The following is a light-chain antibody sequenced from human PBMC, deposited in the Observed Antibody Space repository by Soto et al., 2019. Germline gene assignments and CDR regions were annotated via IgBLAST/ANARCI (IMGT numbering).Light chain of an antibody. CDR2: EVS. V-gene: IGLV2-14*01. J-gene: IGLJ1*01. CDR1: SSDVGGYNY. CDR3: SSYTSSSPYV. Sequence: QSALAQPASVSGSPGQSITISCTGTSSDVGGYNYVSWYQQHPGKAPKLMIYEVSNRPSGVSNRFSGSKSGNTASLTISRLQAEDEADYYCSSYTSSSPYVFGTGTRSPS.